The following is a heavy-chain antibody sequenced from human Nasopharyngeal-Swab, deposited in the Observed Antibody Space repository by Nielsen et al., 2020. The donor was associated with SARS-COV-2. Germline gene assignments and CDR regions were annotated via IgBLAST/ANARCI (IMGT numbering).Heavy chain of an antibody. CDR3: AREAMVRGIIIII. CDR2: ISAYNYNA. Sequence: ASVKVSCKASGYTFTSYGISWVRQAPGQGLEWMGWISAYNYNANYAQTFQGRVTMTTDTSTTTAYMELRSLRSDDTAVYYCAREAMVRGIIIIIWGQGTLVTVSP. J-gene: IGHJ4*02. D-gene: IGHD3-10*01. V-gene: IGHV1-18*01. CDR1: GYTFTSYG.